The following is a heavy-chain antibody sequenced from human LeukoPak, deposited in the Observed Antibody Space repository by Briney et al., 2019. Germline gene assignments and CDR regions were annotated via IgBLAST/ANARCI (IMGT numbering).Heavy chain of an antibody. V-gene: IGHV3-7*01. CDR3: ARDLTARPYGSGSFDF. CDR2: IKQEVGEK. CDR1: GFTFSTYW. J-gene: IGHJ4*02. Sequence: VGSLRLSCAASGFTFSTYWMSWVRQAPGKGLEWVANIKQEVGEKYYVDSVKGRFTISRDNAKNSLFLQMKSLRADDTAVYYCARDLTARPYGSGSFDFWGQGTLITVSS. D-gene: IGHD3-10*01.